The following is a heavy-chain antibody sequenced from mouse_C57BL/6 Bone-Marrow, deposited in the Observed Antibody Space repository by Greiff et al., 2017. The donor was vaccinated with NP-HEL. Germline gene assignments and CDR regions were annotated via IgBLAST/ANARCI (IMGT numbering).Heavy chain of an antibody. J-gene: IGHJ2*01. CDR3: AITTVVAPYYFDD. V-gene: IGHV1-74*01. CDR2: IHPSDSDT. D-gene: IGHD1-1*01. Sequence: VQLQQPGAELVKPGASVKVSCKASGYTFTSYWMHWVKQRPGQGLEWIGRIHPSDSDTNYNQKFKGKATLTVDKSSSTAYMQLSSLTSEDSAVYYCAITTVVAPYYFDDWGQGTTLTVSS. CDR1: GYTFTSYW.